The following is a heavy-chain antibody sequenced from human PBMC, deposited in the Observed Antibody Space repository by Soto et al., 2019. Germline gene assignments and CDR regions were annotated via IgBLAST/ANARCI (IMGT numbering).Heavy chain of an antibody. CDR1: GGTFSSYT. V-gene: IGHV1-69*08. CDR3: ARDGDYEDYYYYMGG. Sequence: QVQLVQSGAEVKKPGSSVKVSCKASGGTFSSYTISWVRQAPGQGLEWMGRIIPILGIANYAQKFQGRVTINADKSTSTAYMELSSLRSEDTAVYYCARDGDYEDYYYYMGGWGKGTTVTVSS. D-gene: IGHD3-16*01. J-gene: IGHJ6*03. CDR2: IIPILGIA.